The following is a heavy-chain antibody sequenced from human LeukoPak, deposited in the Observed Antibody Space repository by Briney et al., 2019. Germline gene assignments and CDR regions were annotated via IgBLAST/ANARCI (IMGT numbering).Heavy chain of an antibody. D-gene: IGHD4-17*01. V-gene: IGHV3-48*03. CDR2: ISSSGSTI. Sequence: AGGSLRLSCAASGSTFSSYEMNWVRQAPGKGLEWVSYISSSGSTICYADSVKGRFTISRDNAKNSLYLQMNSLRAEDTAVYYCARGDYGDYYYYGMDVWGQGTTVTVSS. CDR1: GSTFSSYE. J-gene: IGHJ6*02. CDR3: ARGDYGDYYYYGMDV.